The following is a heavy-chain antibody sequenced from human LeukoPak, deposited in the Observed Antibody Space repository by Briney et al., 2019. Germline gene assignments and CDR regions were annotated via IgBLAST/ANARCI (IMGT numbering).Heavy chain of an antibody. CDR3: ASSLTMVRGDY. Sequence: GGSLRLSCAASRFTFSSYSMNWVRQAPGKGLEWVSYISSRASAVYYADSVKGRFTISRDNAKNSLYLQMDSLRAEDTAVYYCASSLTMVRGDYWGQGTLVTVSS. D-gene: IGHD3-10*01. V-gene: IGHV3-48*04. CDR1: RFTFSSYS. CDR2: ISSRASAV. J-gene: IGHJ4*02.